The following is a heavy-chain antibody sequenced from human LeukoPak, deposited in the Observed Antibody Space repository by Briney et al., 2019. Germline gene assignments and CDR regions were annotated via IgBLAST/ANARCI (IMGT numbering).Heavy chain of an antibody. Sequence: GGSLRLSCEASGFTFDDYGMSWVRQAPGKGLEWVSVIYSGGSTYYADSVKGRFTISRDNSKNTLYLQMNSLRAEDTAVYYCARGHRNTMVRGVIRYYYMDVWGKGTTVTISS. J-gene: IGHJ6*03. CDR1: GFTFDDYG. CDR2: IYSGGST. CDR3: ARGHRNTMVRGVIRYYYMDV. V-gene: IGHV3-66*01. D-gene: IGHD3-10*01.